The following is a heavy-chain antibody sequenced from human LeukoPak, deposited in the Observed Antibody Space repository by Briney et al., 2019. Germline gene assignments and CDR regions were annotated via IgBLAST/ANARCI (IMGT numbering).Heavy chain of an antibody. CDR2: MNPNSGNT. J-gene: IGHJ5*02. CDR3: ARGRGRKKGRSSTSCYRNWFDP. D-gene: IGHD2-2*01. CDR1: GYTFTSYD. Sequence: ASVKVSCKASGYTFTSYDINWVRQATGQGLEWMGWMNPNSGNTGYAQKFQGRVTMTRNTSISTAYMELSSLRSEDTAVYYCARGRGRKKGRSSTSCYRNWFDPWGQGTLVTVSS. V-gene: IGHV1-8*01.